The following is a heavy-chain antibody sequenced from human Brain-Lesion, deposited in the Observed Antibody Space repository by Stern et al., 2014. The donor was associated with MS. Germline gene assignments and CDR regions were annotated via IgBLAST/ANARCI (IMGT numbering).Heavy chain of an antibody. J-gene: IGHJ4*02. D-gene: IGHD3-3*01. CDR2: IYWDNDK. Sequence: QVTLKESGPALVTPTHPPTLTSTFSGFSLRTDGVGVGWVRQPPGQALESLALIYWDNDKRYSPSLRSRLTITKDTSRNQVVLTMTNMDPVDTATYYCAHRRPHYASWDNGDFDYWGQGALVTVSS. CDR1: GFSLRTDGVG. V-gene: IGHV2-5*02. CDR3: AHRRPHYASWDNGDFDY.